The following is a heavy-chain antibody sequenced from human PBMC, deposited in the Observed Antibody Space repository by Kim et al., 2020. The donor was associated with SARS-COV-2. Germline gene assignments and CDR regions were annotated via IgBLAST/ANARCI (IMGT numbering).Heavy chain of an antibody. D-gene: IGHD2-2*01. CDR1: GLTFSSFS. Sequence: GGSLRLSCAASGLTFSSFSMHWVRQAPGKGLQWVAAISFDGSNKYYADSMKGRFTISRDNSKNTLSLQMNSLRPEDTALYYCATLPDVVPTSITDYWGQGALLTVSS. V-gene: IGHV3-30-3*01. J-gene: IGHJ4*02. CDR2: ISFDGSNK. CDR3: ATLPDVVPTSITDY.